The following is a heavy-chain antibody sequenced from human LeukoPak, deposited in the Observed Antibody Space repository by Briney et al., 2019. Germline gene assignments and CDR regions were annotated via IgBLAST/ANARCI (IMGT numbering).Heavy chain of an antibody. CDR3: AKGAVLRYFDWLLTLDYFDY. D-gene: IGHD3-9*01. V-gene: IGHV3-74*01. CDR2: INGDGSST. Sequence: GGSLRLSCAASGFTFSFYWMHWVRQAPGKGLVWVSRINGDGSSTYYADSVKGRFTISRDNSKNTLYLQMNSLRAEDTAVYYCAKGAVLRYFDWLLTLDYFDYWGQGTLVTVSS. J-gene: IGHJ4*02. CDR1: GFTFSFYW.